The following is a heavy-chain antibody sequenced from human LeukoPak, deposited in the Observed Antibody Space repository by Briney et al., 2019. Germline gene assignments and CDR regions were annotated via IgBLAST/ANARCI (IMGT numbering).Heavy chain of an antibody. J-gene: IGHJ4*02. CDR2: ISSSGSTI. V-gene: IGHV3-11*01. CDR1: GFTFSDYY. D-gene: IGHD3-10*01. CDR3: ARDDDYGSGSYTY. Sequence: GGSLRLSXAASGFTFSDYYMSWIRQAPGKGLEWVSYISSSGSTIYYADSVKGRFTISRDNAKNSLYLQMNSLRAEDTAVYYCARDDDYGSGSYTYWGQGTLVTVSS.